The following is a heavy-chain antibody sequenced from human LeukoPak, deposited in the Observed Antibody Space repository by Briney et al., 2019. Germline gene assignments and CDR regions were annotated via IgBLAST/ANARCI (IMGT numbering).Heavy chain of an antibody. J-gene: IGHJ4*02. V-gene: IGHV3-21*01. CDR3: ASGLVGIVGAYFDY. CDR1: GFTFSSYS. D-gene: IGHD1-26*01. Sequence: GGSLRLSCAASGFTFSSYSMNWVRQAPGKGLEWVSSISSSSSYIYYADSVKGRFTISRGNAKNSLYLQMNSLRAEDTAVYYCASGLVGIVGAYFDYWGQGTLVTVSS. CDR2: ISSSSSYI.